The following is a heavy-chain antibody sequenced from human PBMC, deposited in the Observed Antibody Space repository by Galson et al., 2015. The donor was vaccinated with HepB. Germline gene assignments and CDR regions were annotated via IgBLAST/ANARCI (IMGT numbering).Heavy chain of an antibody. CDR1: GFTFSSYG. V-gene: IGHV3-33*01. D-gene: IGHD6-19*01. CDR2: IWYDGSNK. Sequence: SLRLSCAASGFTFSSYGMHWVRQAPGKGLEWVAVIWYDGSNKYYADSVKGRFTISRDNSKNTLYLQMNSLRAEDTAVYYCARDIEKSSDPEYYYYYGMDVWGQGTTVTVSS. CDR3: ARDIEKSSDPEYYYYYGMDV. J-gene: IGHJ6*02.